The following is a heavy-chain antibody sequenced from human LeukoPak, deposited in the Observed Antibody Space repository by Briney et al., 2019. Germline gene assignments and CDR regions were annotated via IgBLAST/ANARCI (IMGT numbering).Heavy chain of an antibody. Sequence: PSETLSLTCTDSGGSISSYYWSWIRQPPGKGLEWIGYIYYSGTPNYNPTLKSRVTMSVDTSKNQFSLKLSSVTAADTAVYYCARHGGSYDFDFWGQGTLVTVSS. CDR1: GGSISSYY. J-gene: IGHJ4*02. CDR3: ARHGGSYDFDF. V-gene: IGHV4-59*08. D-gene: IGHD1-26*01. CDR2: IYYSGTP.